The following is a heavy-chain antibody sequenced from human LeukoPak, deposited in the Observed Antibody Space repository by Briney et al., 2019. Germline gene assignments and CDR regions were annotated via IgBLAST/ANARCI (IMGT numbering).Heavy chain of an antibody. V-gene: IGHV3-23*01. Sequence: GGSLRLSCAACGFAFSSYAMSWVRQGPGKGLEWVSSITGSGGRTYYADSVKGRFTISRDNSKNTLFLQMNSLRAEDTAVYFCAKDPNSSSSWYFDLWGRGTLVTLSS. CDR3: AKDPNSSSSWYFDL. D-gene: IGHD6-6*01. CDR1: GFAFSSYA. CDR2: ITGSGGRT. J-gene: IGHJ2*01.